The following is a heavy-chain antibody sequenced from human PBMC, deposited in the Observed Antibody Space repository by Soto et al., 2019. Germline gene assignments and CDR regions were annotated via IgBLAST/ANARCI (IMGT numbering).Heavy chain of an antibody. CDR1: GYTFHNYW. D-gene: IGHD3-16*01. CDR3: ARHYGCTRKQCYGMDV. J-gene: IGHJ6*02. Sequence: GESLKISCKASGYTFHNYWISWVRQMPGKGLEWLGNIDPGDSYTNYNPSFKGHVTISTDKSINAAFLQWSSLRASDTAIYYCARHYGCTRKQCYGMDVWGQGTTVTVSS. CDR2: IDPGDSYT. V-gene: IGHV5-10-1*01.